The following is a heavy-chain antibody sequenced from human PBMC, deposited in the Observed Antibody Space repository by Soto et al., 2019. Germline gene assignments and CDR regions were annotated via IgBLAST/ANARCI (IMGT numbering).Heavy chain of an antibody. D-gene: IGHD3-22*01. V-gene: IGHV1-69*01. J-gene: IGHJ4*02. CDR3: ARVGGHYYDSSGYYNY. Sequence: QVQLVQSAAEVKKPGSSVKVSCKASGGTFSSYAISWVRQAPGQGLEWMGGIIPIFGTANYAQKFQGRVTITADESTSTAYMELSSLRSEDTAVYYCARVGGHYYDSSGYYNYWGQGTLVTVSS. CDR1: GGTFSSYA. CDR2: IIPIFGTA.